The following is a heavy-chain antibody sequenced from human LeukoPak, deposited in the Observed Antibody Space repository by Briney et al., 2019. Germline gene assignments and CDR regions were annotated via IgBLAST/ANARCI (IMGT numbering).Heavy chain of an antibody. D-gene: IGHD4-17*01. CDR2: INQSGST. V-gene: IGHV4-34*01. J-gene: IGHJ6*02. CDR3: ARVMTAVTTFKTYSYGMDV. Sequence: SETLSLTCAVYGGSFSGSYWTWIRQPPGKGLEWNGEINQSGSTNYHPSLKSRVTISLDTSKNQFSLRLSSVTAADTAVYYCARVMTAVTTFKTYSYGMDVWGQGTTVTVSS. CDR1: GGSFSGSY.